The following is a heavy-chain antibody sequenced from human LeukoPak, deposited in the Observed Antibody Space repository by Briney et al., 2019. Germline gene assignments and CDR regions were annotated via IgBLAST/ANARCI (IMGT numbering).Heavy chain of an antibody. CDR2: ISAYNGNT. CDR3: ARDDYGAYAEPYYYYYGMDV. D-gene: IGHD4-17*01. V-gene: IGHV1-18*01. Sequence: ASVKVSCKASGYTFTSYGISGGRQAPGQGLEWMGWISAYNGNTNYAQKLQGRVTMTTDTSTSTAYMELRSLRSDATAVYYCARDDYGAYAEPYYYYYGMDVWGQGTTVTVSS. J-gene: IGHJ6*02. CDR1: GYTFTSYG.